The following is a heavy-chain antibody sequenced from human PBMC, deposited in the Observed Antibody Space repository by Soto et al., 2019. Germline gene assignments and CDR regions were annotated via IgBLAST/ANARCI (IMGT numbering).Heavy chain of an antibody. J-gene: IGHJ4*02. Sequence: GGSLRLSCAASGFTFSDYYMSWIRQAPGKGLEWVSYISSSSSYTNYADSVKGRFTISRDNAKNSLYLQMNSLRAEDTAVYYSARGRRAPPDFWGKGTLVTVSS. CDR2: ISSSSSYT. D-gene: IGHD6-25*01. V-gene: IGHV3-11*06. CDR3: ARGRRAPPDF. CDR1: GFTFSDYY.